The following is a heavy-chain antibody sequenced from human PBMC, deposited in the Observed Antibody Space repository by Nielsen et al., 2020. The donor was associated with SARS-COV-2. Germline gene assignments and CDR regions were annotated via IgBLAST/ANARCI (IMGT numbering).Heavy chain of an antibody. CDR1: GYTLTELS. CDR3: ASIPAIFRRRYGMDV. J-gene: IGHJ6*02. V-gene: IGHV1-24*01. D-gene: IGHD3-3*02. Sequence: SVKVSCKVSGYTLTELSMHWVRQAPGKGLEWMGGFDPEDGETIYAQKFQGRVTMTEDTSTDPAYMELSSLRSEDTAVYYCASIPAIFRRRYGMDVWGQGTTVTVSS. CDR2: FDPEDGET.